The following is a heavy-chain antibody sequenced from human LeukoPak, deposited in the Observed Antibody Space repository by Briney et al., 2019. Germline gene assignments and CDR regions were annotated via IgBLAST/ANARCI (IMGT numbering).Heavy chain of an antibody. J-gene: IGHJ4*02. Sequence: SETLSLTCTVSGGSISNYWWSWIRQPPGKGLEWIGYVFDSGGTNYNPSLKSRVTISVDTSKKQFSLKLSSVTAADTAVYYCARGYSSSWNYFDYWGQGTLVTVST. V-gene: IGHV4-59*01. D-gene: IGHD6-13*01. CDR3: ARGYSSSWNYFDY. CDR2: VFDSGGT. CDR1: GGSISNYW.